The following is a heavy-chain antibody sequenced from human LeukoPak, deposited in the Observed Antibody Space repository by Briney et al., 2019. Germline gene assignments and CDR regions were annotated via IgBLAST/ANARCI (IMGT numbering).Heavy chain of an antibody. V-gene: IGHV4-38-2*02. CDR2: IHHTGKT. Sequence: SETLSLTCTVSGSSIRTYTHWGWIRQPPGKGLEWIGSIHHTGKTYYNPSPESRVTISVDTSKNQFSLKLSSVSAADTAFYFCLNSGSNYEAVSWGQGTLVTVSS. D-gene: IGHD5-18*01. CDR1: GSSIRTYTH. CDR3: LNSGSNYEAVS. J-gene: IGHJ5*02.